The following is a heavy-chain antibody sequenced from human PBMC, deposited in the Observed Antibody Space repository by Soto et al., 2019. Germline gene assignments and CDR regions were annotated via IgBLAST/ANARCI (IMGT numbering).Heavy chain of an antibody. V-gene: IGHV3-48*04. CDR1: GFTFSSYS. D-gene: IGHD3-10*01. CDR3: ATALWFGEFDY. Sequence: GGSLRLSCAASGFTFSSYSMNWVRQAPGKGLEWVSYISSSSTIYYADSVKGRFTISRDNAKNSLYLQMNSLRAEDTAVYYCATALWFGEFDYWGQGTLVTVSS. J-gene: IGHJ4*02. CDR2: ISSSSTI.